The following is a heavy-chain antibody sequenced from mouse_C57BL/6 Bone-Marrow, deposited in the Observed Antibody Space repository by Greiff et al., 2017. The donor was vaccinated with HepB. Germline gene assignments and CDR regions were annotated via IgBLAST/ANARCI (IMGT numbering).Heavy chain of an antibody. CDR1: GYTFTSYW. Sequence: VQLQQPGAELVKPGASVKVSCKASGYTFTSYWMHWVKQRPGQGLEWIGRIHPSDSDTNYNQKFKGKATLTVDESSSTAYMQLSSLTSEDSAVYYCAIHLLWLRRKGDYWGQGTTLTVSS. V-gene: IGHV1-74*01. CDR2: IHPSDSDT. D-gene: IGHD2-2*01. J-gene: IGHJ2*01. CDR3: AIHLLWLRRKGDY.